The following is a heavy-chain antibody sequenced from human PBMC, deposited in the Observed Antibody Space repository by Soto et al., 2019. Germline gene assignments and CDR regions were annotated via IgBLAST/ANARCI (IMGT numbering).Heavy chain of an antibody. V-gene: IGHV3-30-3*01. J-gene: IGHJ4*02. Sequence: QVQLVESGGGVVQPGRSLRLSCAASRFTFSGYAMHWVRQAPGKGLEWVAVISYDGSNKYYADSVKGRFTISRDNSKNTLYLQMNGLRPEDAAVYYCARDQYDILTGPNYWGQGTLVTVSS. CDR1: RFTFSGYA. D-gene: IGHD3-9*01. CDR2: ISYDGSNK. CDR3: ARDQYDILTGPNY.